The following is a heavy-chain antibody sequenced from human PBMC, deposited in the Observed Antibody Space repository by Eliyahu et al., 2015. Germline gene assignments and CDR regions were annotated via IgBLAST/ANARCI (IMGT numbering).Heavy chain of an antibody. CDR3: ARGGAAIGSDY. CDR1: GGXISSGSYY. J-gene: IGHJ4*02. Sequence: QVQLQESGPGLVKPSQTLSLTXTXSGGXISSGSYYWSWXRQPAGKGLEWIGGFYTSGSTNYNPSLKSRVTISVDTSKNQFSLKLSSVTAADTAVYYCARGGAAIGSDYWGQGTLVTVSS. V-gene: IGHV4-61*02. D-gene: IGHD1-26*01. CDR2: FYTSGST.